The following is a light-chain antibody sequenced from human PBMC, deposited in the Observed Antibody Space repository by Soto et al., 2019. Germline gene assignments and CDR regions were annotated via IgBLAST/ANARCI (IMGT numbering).Light chain of an antibody. CDR1: QSVSRGH. Sequence: EIVLTQSPGTLSLPPGEGATVSCRASQSVSRGHLAWYQQKPGQAPRLLIYDASSRASGVPDRFSGSGSGTDFTLTISSLAPEDFAIYYCQQRGTWPRVTFGGGTKVDIK. V-gene: IGKV3D-20*02. CDR2: DAS. J-gene: IGKJ4*01. CDR3: QQRGTWPRVT.